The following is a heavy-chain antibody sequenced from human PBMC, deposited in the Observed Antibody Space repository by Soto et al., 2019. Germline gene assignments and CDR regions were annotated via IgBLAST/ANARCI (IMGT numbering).Heavy chain of an antibody. D-gene: IGHD3-22*01. CDR3: ARSVGFYDSRGYHPSYGMDV. CDR2: IYTSGST. Sequence: SETLSLTCTVSGASISDYSWSWIRQPAGNGLEWIGHIYTSGSTNYNPYLKSRVTMSEDMSKNQFSLKLSSVTAAETAVYYCARSVGFYDSRGYHPSYGMDVWGQGTTVTVSS. CDR1: GASISDYS. J-gene: IGHJ6*02. V-gene: IGHV4-4*07.